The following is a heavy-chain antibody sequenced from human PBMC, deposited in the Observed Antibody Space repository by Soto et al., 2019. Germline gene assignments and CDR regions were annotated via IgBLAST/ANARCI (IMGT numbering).Heavy chain of an antibody. CDR3: ARHTYYYSSGYLHSYATDF. V-gene: IGHV5-51*01. D-gene: IGHD3-22*01. Sequence: PGESLKISCKVTGYNFTNYWVAWVRQMPGKGLEWMGIVFPGDSDTRYNPSFQGQVTFSADKSISTAYLQWSSLKASDTAMYYCARHTYYYSSGYLHSYATDFWCQGPTVTLSS. CDR1: GYNFTNYW. CDR2: VFPGDSDT. J-gene: IGHJ6*02.